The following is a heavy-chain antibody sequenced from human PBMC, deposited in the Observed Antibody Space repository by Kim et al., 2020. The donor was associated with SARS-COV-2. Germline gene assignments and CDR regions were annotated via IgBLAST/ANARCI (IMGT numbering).Heavy chain of an antibody. V-gene: IGHV3-30*04. CDR3: ARVPGHYYSPFWDA. CDR1: GFTFTSHT. CDR2: ISYFETDI. Sequence: GGSLRLSCAASGFTFTSHTLHWVRQAPGKGLEWLAVISYFETDIYYADSVQGRFTISRDNSKNILYLQMRSLRPEDTAVYYCARVPGHYYSPFWDAWGQGTLVTVSS. J-gene: IGHJ5*02. D-gene: IGHD2-21*02.